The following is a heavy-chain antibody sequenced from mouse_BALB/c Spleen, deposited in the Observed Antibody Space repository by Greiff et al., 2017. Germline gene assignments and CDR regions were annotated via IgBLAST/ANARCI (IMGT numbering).Heavy chain of an antibody. J-gene: IGHJ2*01. Sequence: QVQLQQSGPGLVAPSQSLSITCTVSGFSLTSYGVHWVRQPPGKGLEWLGVIWAGGSTNYNSALMSRLSISKDNSKSQVFLKMNSLQTDDTAMYYCASTTVVAGDYFDYWGQGTTLTVSS. V-gene: IGHV2-9*02. CDR3: ASTTVVAGDYFDY. D-gene: IGHD1-1*01. CDR2: IWAGGST. CDR1: GFSLTSYG.